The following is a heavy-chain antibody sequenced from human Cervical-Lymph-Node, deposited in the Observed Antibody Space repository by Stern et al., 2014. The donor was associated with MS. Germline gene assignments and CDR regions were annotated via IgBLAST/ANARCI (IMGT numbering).Heavy chain of an antibody. D-gene: IGHD3/OR15-3a*01. J-gene: IGHJ5*02. CDR2: ISYDGRNR. V-gene: IGHV3-30*18. CDR1: GFTFSAHG. Sequence: VQLVESGGGVVQPGRSLRLSCAASGFTFSAHGMHWVRQAPGKGLEWVAVISYDGRNRQDGDSVKGRFTISRDNAKKTLYLQMNSLRSEDTAVYYCAKVGTAYSSGAIDPWGQGTLVTVSS. CDR3: AKVGTAYSSGAIDP.